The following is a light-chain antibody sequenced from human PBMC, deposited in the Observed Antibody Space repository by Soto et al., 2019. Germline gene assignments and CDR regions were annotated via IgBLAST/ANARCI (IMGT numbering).Light chain of an antibody. CDR1: QSVSSN. CDR2: GAS. J-gene: IGKJ1*01. CDR3: QQYNNWPWT. Sequence: EIVMTQSPATLSVSPGERGTLSCRASQSVSSNLAWYQQKPGQAPRLLIYGASTRATGIPARFSGSRSGTEFTLTISSLQSEDFAVYYCQQYNNWPWTFDQGTKVEIK. V-gene: IGKV3-15*01.